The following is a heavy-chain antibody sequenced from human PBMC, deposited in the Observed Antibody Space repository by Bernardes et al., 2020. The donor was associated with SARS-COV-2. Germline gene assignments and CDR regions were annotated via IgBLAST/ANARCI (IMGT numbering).Heavy chain of an antibody. CDR2: IYYSGST. CDR1: GGSISSYY. J-gene: IGHJ4*01. CDR3: ARSGNYYDSSGSIDY. D-gene: IGHD3-22*01. V-gene: IGHV4-59*08. Sequence: SETLSLTCTVSGGSISSYYWSWIRQPPGKGLEWIGYIYYSGSTNYNPSLKSRVTISVDTSKNQFSLKLSSVTAADTAVYYCARSGNYYDSSGSIDYWGHGTLVTVSS.